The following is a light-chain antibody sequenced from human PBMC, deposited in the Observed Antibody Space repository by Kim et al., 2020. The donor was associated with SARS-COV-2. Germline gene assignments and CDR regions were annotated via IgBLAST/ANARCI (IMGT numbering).Light chain of an antibody. CDR3: LQDYIHPRT. CDR2: GAS. V-gene: IGKV1-6*01. J-gene: IGKJ1*01. Sequence: AIQMTQSPSSLSASVGDRVTITCRASQGIRNDLGWYQQKSGKAPKLLIYGASSLQSGVPSRFSGSGSGTNFSLTISSLQPEDFATYYCLQDYIHPRTFGQGTKVDIK. CDR1: QGIRND.